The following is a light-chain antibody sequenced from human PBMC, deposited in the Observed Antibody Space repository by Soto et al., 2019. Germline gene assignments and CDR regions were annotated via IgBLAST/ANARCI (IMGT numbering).Light chain of an antibody. V-gene: IGKV1-5*01. CDR2: DAS. Sequence: DIQMTQSPSTLSASVGDRVTITCRASQSISSWLAWYQQKPWKAPKLLIYDASILESGVPSRFSGSGSGTEFTLTISSRQPDDFATYYCQQYNSYSYTFGQGTKLEIK. CDR1: QSISSW. J-gene: IGKJ2*01. CDR3: QQYNSYSYT.